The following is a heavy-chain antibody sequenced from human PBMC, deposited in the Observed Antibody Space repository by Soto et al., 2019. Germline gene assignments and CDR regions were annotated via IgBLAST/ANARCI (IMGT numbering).Heavy chain of an antibody. D-gene: IGHD6-13*01. CDR2: ISYSGST. J-gene: IGHJ2*01. Sequence: QVQLQESGPGLVKPSETLSLTCTVSGGSVSSNNYYWSWIRQPPGKGLEWIGYISYSGSTKYNPSLKSRVTISLDTSKNQFSLRLSSVTAADTAVYYCARDGFSSSYSALWGRGTLVTVSS. CDR1: GGSVSSNNYY. CDR3: ARDGFSSSYSAL. V-gene: IGHV4-61*01.